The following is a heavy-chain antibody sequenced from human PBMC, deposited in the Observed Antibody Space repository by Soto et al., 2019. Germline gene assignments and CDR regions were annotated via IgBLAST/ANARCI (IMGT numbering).Heavy chain of an antibody. Sequence: EVQLVESGGGLVKPGGSLRLSCAGSGFLFPNAWMSWFRQAPGKGLEWVGDIKKKGDGGTADDAAAVKGRFVISRDDSERMVFLQMNSLKVEDTAVYYCATMGLYCSGGSCYSDNWGQGALVTVSS. CDR3: ATMGLYCSGGSCYSDN. V-gene: IGHV3-15*01. J-gene: IGHJ4*02. CDR1: GFLFPNAW. CDR2: IKKKGDGGTA. D-gene: IGHD2-15*01.